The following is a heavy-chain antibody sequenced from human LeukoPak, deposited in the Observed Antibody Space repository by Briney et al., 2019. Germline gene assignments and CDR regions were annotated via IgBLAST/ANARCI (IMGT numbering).Heavy chain of an antibody. CDR1: GFTFSSYA. CDR3: ARDHATMITGGAFDI. Sequence: HPGGSLRLSCAASGFTFSSYAMHWVRQAPGKGLEWVAVISYDGSNKYYADSVKGRFTISRDNSKNTLYLQMNSLRAEDTAVYYCARDHATMITGGAFDIWGQGTMVTVSS. V-gene: IGHV3-30-3*01. D-gene: IGHD3-22*01. J-gene: IGHJ3*02. CDR2: ISYDGSNK.